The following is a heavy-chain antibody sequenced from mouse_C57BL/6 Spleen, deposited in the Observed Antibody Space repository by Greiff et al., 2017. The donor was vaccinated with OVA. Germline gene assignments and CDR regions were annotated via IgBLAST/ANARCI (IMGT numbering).Heavy chain of an antibody. D-gene: IGHD1-1*01. CDR3: ARRTVYYYGRGWYFDV. J-gene: IGHJ1*03. CDR2: IYWDDDK. Sequence: QVQLKESGPGILQSSQTLSLTCSFSGFSLSTSGMGVSWIRQPSGKGLEWLAHIYWDDDKRYNPSLKSRLTISKDTSRNQVFLKITSVDTADTATYYCARRTVYYYGRGWYFDVWGTGTTVTVSS. V-gene: IGHV8-12*01. CDR1: GFSLSTSGMG.